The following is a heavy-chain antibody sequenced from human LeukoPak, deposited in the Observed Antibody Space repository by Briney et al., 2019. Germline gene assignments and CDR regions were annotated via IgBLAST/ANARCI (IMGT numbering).Heavy chain of an antibody. V-gene: IGHV5-51*01. J-gene: IGHJ4*02. D-gene: IGHD3-10*01. CDR1: GYSFTNYW. Sequence: GESLKISCKGSGYSFTNYWIGWVRQMPGKGLEWMGVIYPGDSDTRYSPSFQGQVTISADKSISTAYLQWSSLKASDTATYYCARQYSGTYYRSFDCWGQGTLVTVSS. CDR2: IYPGDSDT. CDR3: ARQYSGTYYRSFDC.